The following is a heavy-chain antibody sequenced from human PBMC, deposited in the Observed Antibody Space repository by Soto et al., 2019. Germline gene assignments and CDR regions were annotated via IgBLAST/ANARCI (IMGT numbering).Heavy chain of an antibody. D-gene: IGHD3-10*01. V-gene: IGHV3-13*01. Sequence: GGALRLSCAAAGFPLSSYDMHWVRQTTRKGLEWVSAIGTAGDTYYPGSVKGRFTISRENAKNSLYLQMNSLRAEDTAVYYCARYGSGSYNYYYYYGMDVWGQGTTVTVSS. CDR1: GFPLSSYD. CDR3: ARYGSGSYNYYYYYGMDV. CDR2: IGTAGDT. J-gene: IGHJ6*02.